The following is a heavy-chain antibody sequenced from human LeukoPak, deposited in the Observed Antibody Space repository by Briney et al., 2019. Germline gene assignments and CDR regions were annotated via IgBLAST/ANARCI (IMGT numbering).Heavy chain of an antibody. CDR3: YSSYYYDSSGKDY. V-gene: IGHV3-64*04. J-gene: IGHJ4*02. CDR2: ISSNGGNA. CDR1: GFTFSTYA. D-gene: IGHD3-22*01. Sequence: GGSLRLSCSASGFTFSTYAMHWVRQAPGKGLEYVSAISSNGGNAYYADSVKGRFTISRDNSKNTLYLQMNSLRAEDTAVYYCYSSYYYDSSGKDYWGQGTLVTVSS.